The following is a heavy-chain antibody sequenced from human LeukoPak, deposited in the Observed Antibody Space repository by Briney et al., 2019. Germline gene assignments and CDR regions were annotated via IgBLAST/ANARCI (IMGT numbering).Heavy chain of an antibody. J-gene: IGHJ1*01. CDR2: ISGSGGST. V-gene: IGHV3-23*01. CDR1: GFTFSRYA. Sequence: PGGSLRLSCAASGFTFSRYAMSWVRQAPGKGREWVSAISGSGGSTYYADSVKGRFTISRDNSKITLYLQMNSLRAEDTAVYYCAKGPQVTKKPVYFQHWGQGTLVTVSS. D-gene: IGHD4-17*01. CDR3: AKGPQVTKKPVYFQH.